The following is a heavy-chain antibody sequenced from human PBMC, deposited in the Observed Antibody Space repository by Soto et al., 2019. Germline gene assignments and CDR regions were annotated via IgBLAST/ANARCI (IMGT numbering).Heavy chain of an antibody. CDR2: IIPILGIA. J-gene: IGHJ4*02. V-gene: IGHV1-69*08. D-gene: IGHD6-13*01. Sequence: QVQLLQSGAEVKKPGSSVKVSCKASGGTFSSYTISWVRQAHGQGLEWMGRIIPILGIANYAQKFQGRVTLTADKSKSTAYMKLRSVRSEDTAVYYCARDMISAAAPSDYWGQGTLVTVSS. CDR3: ARDMISAAAPSDY. CDR1: GGTFSSYT.